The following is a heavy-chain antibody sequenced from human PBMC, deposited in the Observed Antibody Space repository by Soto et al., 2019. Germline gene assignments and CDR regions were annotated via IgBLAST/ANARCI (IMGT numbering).Heavy chain of an antibody. J-gene: IGHJ4*02. CDR2: ISGSGGST. CDR3: AKDISSGWYFDY. CDR1: GFTFSSYA. D-gene: IGHD6-19*01. V-gene: IGHV3-23*01. Sequence: EVQLLESGGGLVQPGGSLRLSCAASGFTFSSYAMSWVRQAPGKGLEWVSAISGSGGSTYYADSVKGRFTISRENSQNTLYLQMNSLRAEDTAVYYCAKDISSGWYFDYGGQGTLVTVSS.